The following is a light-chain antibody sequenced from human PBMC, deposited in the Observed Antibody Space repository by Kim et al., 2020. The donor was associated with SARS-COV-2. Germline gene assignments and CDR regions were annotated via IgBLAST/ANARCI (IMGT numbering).Light chain of an antibody. V-gene: IGLV3-19*01. J-gene: IGLJ3*02. CDR2: GRN. CDR1: GLRSYY. Sequence: ALGQPVRGTCQGDGLRSYYASWYQQKPGQAPVLVIYGRNNRPSGIPDRFSGSSSGNTASLTITGAQAEDEAVYYCNSRDSSNNHLVFGGGTQLTVL. CDR3: NSRDSSNNHLV.